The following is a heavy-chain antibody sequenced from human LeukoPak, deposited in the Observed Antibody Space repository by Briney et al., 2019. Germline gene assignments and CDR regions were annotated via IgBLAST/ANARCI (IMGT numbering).Heavy chain of an antibody. Sequence: ASVTVSFTASGYTFTVYYMHWVRQAPGQGLEWMGWINPNSGGANYAQKFQGRVTMTRDTSISTAYMELSRLRSDDTAVYYCARDRDYYGSGSYYSYWGQGTLVTVSS. V-gene: IGHV1-2*02. J-gene: IGHJ4*02. CDR1: GYTFTVYY. CDR3: ARDRDYYGSGSYYSY. D-gene: IGHD3-10*01. CDR2: INPNSGGA.